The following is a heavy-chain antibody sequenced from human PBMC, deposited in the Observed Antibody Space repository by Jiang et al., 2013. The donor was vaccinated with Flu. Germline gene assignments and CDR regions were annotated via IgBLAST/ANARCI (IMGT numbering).Heavy chain of an antibody. J-gene: IGHJ3*02. CDR2: IYYSGST. V-gene: IGHV4-59*08. D-gene: IGHD3-22*01. CDR1: GGSISSYY. CDR3: ARPYYYDSSGHRNGGLDAFDI. Sequence: GSGLVKPSETLSLTCTVSGGSISSYYWSWIRQPPGKGLEWIGYIYYSGSTNYNPSLKSRVTISVDTSKNQFSLKLSSVTAADTAVYYCARPYYYDSSGHRNGGLDAFDIWGQGTMVTVSS.